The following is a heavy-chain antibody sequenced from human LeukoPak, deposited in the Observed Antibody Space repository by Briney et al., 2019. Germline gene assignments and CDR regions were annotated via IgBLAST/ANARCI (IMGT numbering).Heavy chain of an antibody. V-gene: IGHV1-18*04. J-gene: IGHJ5*02. CDR3: ARDFSNFSYGTWFDP. CDR2: ISTYNGKT. D-gene: IGHD1-1*01. Sequence: ASVKVSCKASGYTFTGYYMHWVRQAPGQGLEWMGWISTYNGKTNYAQKVQDGVTMTTDTSTSTVYMELRSLRSDDTALYFCARDFSNFSYGTWFDPWGQGTLVTVSS. CDR1: GYTFTGYY.